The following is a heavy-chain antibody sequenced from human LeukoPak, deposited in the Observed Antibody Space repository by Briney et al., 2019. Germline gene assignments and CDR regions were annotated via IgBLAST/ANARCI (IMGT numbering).Heavy chain of an antibody. J-gene: IGHJ4*02. CDR3: AATLDPFDY. Sequence: GGSLRLSCAASGFTFSSYWMSWVRQAPGKGLERVANINQDGSEKYYVDSVKGRFTISRDNAKNSLYLQMNSLRAEDTAVYYCAATLDPFDYWGQGTLVTVSS. V-gene: IGHV3-7*03. CDR1: GFTFSSYW. CDR2: INQDGSEK. D-gene: IGHD3-16*02.